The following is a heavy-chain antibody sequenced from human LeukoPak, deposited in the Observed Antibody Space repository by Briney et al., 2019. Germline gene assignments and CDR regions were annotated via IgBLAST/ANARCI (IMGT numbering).Heavy chain of an antibody. Sequence: GGSLRLSCAASGFTFDDYAMHWVRQAPGKGLEWVSGISWNSGSIGYADSVKGRFTISRDNAKNSLYLQMNSLRAEDTALYYCAKDHYPSQDYYGPLGYWGQGTLVTVSS. CDR2: ISWNSGSI. J-gene: IGHJ4*02. CDR1: GFTFDDYA. CDR3: AKDHYPSQDYYGPLGY. V-gene: IGHV3-9*01. D-gene: IGHD3-10*01.